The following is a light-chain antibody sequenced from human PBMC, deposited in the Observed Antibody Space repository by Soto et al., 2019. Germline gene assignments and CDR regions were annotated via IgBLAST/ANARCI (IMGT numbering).Light chain of an antibody. Sequence: QSVLTQPPSVSGAPGQRVTISCTGSSSNIGAGYDVHWYQQLPGTAPKLLIYGNSNRPSGVPDRFSGSKSVTSASLANTGLQAGDEADYYCQSYDSSLDVVFGGGTKLTVL. CDR3: QSYDSSLDVV. CDR1: SSNIGAGYD. CDR2: GNS. J-gene: IGLJ2*01. V-gene: IGLV1-40*01.